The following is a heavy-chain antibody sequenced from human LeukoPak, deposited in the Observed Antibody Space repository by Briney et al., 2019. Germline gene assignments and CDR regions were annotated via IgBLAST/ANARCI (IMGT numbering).Heavy chain of an antibody. J-gene: IGHJ4*02. V-gene: IGHV3-48*01. CDR3: ARSGVPYCGGDCKFDY. CDR2: ISSSSVTI. Sequence: PVGPLRLSCVASGFTFTTYSMNWGRQAPGKGLEWVSYISSSSVTIYYAGSVKGRFTISRDNAKNSLYLQMNSLRAEDTAVYYCARSGVPYCGGDCKFDYWGQGTLVTVSS. D-gene: IGHD2-21*01. CDR1: GFTFTTYS.